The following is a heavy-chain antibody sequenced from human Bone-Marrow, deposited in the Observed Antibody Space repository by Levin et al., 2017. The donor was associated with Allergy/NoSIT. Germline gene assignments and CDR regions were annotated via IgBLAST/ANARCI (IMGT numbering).Heavy chain of an antibody. CDR3: AKADYYDSSGYFLSGAFDI. D-gene: IGHD3-22*01. J-gene: IGHJ3*02. CDR2: ISGSGGST. V-gene: IGHV3-23*01. CDR1: GFTFSSYA. Sequence: PGESLKISCAASGFTFSSYAMSWVRQAPGKGLEWVSAISGSGGSTYYADSVKGRFTISRDNSKNTLYLQMNSLRAEDTAVYYCAKADYYDSSGYFLSGAFDIWGQGTMVTVSS.